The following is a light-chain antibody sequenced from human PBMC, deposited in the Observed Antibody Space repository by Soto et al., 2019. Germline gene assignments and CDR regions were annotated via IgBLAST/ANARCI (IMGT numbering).Light chain of an antibody. V-gene: IGKV4-1*01. J-gene: IGKJ2*01. Sequence: DIVMTQSPDSLAVSLGERATINCKSSQSVLDISNHKHYLAWYQQKPRQPPKLLIYCASARESGVPDRFSGSGSGTDFTLTISSLQAEDVAVYYCQQYYRTPPTFGQGTKLEIK. CDR3: QQYYRTPPT. CDR2: CAS. CDR1: QSVLDISNHKHY.